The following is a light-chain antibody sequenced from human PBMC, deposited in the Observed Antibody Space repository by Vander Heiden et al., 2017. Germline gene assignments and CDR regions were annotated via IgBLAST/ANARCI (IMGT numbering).Light chain of an antibody. CDR2: EDT. CDR1: ALPKKF. J-gene: IGLJ3*02. CDR3: YATDSSGNQGV. V-gene: IGLV3-10*01. Sequence: SYDLTQTPSVSVSPGQTARITCSGEALPKKFAYWYQQKSGHAPVLVIFEDTKRPSGIPKRFSGSSSGTLATLTISGAQVEDEADYYCYATDSSGNQGVFGGGTKVTVL.